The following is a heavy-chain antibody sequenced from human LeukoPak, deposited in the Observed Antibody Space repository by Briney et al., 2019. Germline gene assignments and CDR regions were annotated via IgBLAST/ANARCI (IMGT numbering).Heavy chain of an antibody. D-gene: IGHD3-10*01. CDR3: ARESPDRETYYADY. CDR2: ISYDGTNR. J-gene: IGHJ4*02. Sequence: GGSLRLSCAASGFNFSNYAINWVRQPPGKGLEWVAVISYDGTNRYHADFVWGRFTISRDNSKNTLYLQMNSLRTEDTAVYYCARESPDRETYYADYWGQGTLVTVSS. V-gene: IGHV3-30-3*01. CDR1: GFNFSNYA.